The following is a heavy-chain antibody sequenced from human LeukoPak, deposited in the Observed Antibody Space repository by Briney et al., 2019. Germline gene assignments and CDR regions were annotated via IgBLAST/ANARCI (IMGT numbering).Heavy chain of an antibody. D-gene: IGHD2-21*02. CDR3: ARPSYCGGDCYNFDS. V-gene: IGHV4-39*01. CDR1: GGSISSNSNY. Sequence: SETLSLTCTVSGGSISSNSNYWGWIRQPPGKGLEWIGSIYYSANTYYNPSLNSRVTIFVDTSKNEFSLNLSSVTAADTAVYYCARPSYCGGDCYNFDSWGQGTLVTVSS. J-gene: IGHJ4*02. CDR2: IYYSANT.